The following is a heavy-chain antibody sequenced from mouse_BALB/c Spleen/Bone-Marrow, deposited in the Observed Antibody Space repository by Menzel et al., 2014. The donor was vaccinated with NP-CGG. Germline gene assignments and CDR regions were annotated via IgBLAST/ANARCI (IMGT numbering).Heavy chain of an antibody. V-gene: IGHV1-4*01. J-gene: IGHJ3*01. CDR1: GYTFTSYT. D-gene: IGHD2-1*01. Sequence: VQLQQSGAELARPGASVKMSCKASGYTFTSYTMHWVNQRPGQGLEWIGYINPSSGYTNYNQKFKDKATLTADKSSCTAYMQLSSLTSEGSAVYYCARESYGNWFAYWGQGTLVTVSA. CDR2: INPSSGYT. CDR3: ARESYGNWFAY.